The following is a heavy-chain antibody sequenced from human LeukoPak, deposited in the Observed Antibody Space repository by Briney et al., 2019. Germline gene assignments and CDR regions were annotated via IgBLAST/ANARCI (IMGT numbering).Heavy chain of an antibody. V-gene: IGHV1-2*02. Sequence: ASVKVPCKASGYTFTGHYMHWVRQAPGQGPEWMGWINPKSGVTNYAQTLQGRVTMTRDTSISTVYMELSRLTTDDTAVYFCARALRYDDSSGYYAYWGQGTVVTVSS. CDR1: GYTFTGHY. D-gene: IGHD3-22*01. J-gene: IGHJ4*02. CDR2: INPKSGVT. CDR3: ARALRYDDSSGYYAY.